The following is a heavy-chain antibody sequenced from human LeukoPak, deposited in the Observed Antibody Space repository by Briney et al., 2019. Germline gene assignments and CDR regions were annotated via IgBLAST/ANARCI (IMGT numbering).Heavy chain of an antibody. CDR1: GYTFTSYG. Sequence: GASVKVSCKASGYTFTSYGISWVRQAPGQGLEWMGWISAYNGNTNYAQKFQGRVTITADESTSTAYMELSSLRSEDTAVYYCASFESSTVDYWGQGTLVTVSS. CDR2: ISAYNGNT. V-gene: IGHV1-18*01. CDR3: ASFESSTVDY. J-gene: IGHJ4*02. D-gene: IGHD2-2*01.